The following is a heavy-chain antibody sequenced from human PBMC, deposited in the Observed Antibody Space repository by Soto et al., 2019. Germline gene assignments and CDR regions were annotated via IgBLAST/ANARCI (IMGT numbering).Heavy chain of an antibody. CDR2: IKSKTDDGTT. D-gene: IGHD4-17*01. CDR3: TTARGTYGAEYFQH. CDR1: GFTFTNTW. V-gene: IGHV3-15*01. Sequence: GGSLRLSCVASGFTFTNTWMSWVRQAPGKGLEWVGRIKSKTDDGTTNYAAPVKGRFTISRDDSKNTLYLEVNSLKTEDTAVYYCTTARGTYGAEYFQHWGPGTLVTVSS. J-gene: IGHJ1*01.